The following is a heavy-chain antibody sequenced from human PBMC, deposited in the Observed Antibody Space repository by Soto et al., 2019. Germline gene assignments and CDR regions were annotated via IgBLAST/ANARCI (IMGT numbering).Heavy chain of an antibody. CDR3: KRPYFNSSVPYFDY. CDR2: IKQDGSDK. V-gene: IGHV3-7*01. D-gene: IGHD3-22*01. CDR1: GFSFRDYW. J-gene: IGHJ4*02. Sequence: PGGSLRLFCEAWGFSFRDYWMSWVRQATGKGLEWVYSIKQDGSDKYYVYSVKGPFTISRDNAKNSRYLRMKSLCVAETAVYSCKRPYFNSSVPYFDYGGQGTLVPVYS.